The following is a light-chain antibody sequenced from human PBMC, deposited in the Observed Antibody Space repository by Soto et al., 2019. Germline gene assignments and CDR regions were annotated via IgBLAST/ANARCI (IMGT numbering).Light chain of an antibody. V-gene: IGKV3-20*01. Sequence: VVLTQSPATLSLSPGERATLSCRASQSVTSNFLAWYQQKHGQAPRLLIYGASSRATGIPDRFSGSGSGTDFTLTISRLEPEDFAVYYCQQYGSSLSITFGQGTRLEIK. CDR2: GAS. J-gene: IGKJ5*01. CDR1: QSVTSNF. CDR3: QQYGSSLSIT.